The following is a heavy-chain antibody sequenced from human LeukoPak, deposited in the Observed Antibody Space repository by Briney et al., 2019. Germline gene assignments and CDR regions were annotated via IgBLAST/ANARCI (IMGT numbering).Heavy chain of an antibody. D-gene: IGHD6-19*01. V-gene: IGHV4-38-2*02. CDR3: ARDGLAVAGGAFDY. CDR2: IYHSGST. J-gene: IGHJ4*02. Sequence: SGTLSLTCTVSGYSISSGYYWGWIRQPPGKGLEWIGSIYHSGSTYYNPSLKSRVTISVDTSKNQFSLKLSSVTAADTAVYYCARDGLAVAGGAFDYWGQGTLVTVSS. CDR1: GYSISSGYY.